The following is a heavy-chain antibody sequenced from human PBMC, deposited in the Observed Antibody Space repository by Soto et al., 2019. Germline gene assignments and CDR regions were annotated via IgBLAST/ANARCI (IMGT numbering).Heavy chain of an antibody. CDR1: GGTFSSYA. V-gene: IGHV1-69*13. D-gene: IGHD3-3*01. CDR3: ARVESRRYDFWSGYPYYYYYGMDV. Sequence: SVKVSCNASGGTFSSYAISWVRQAPGQGLEWMGGIIPIFGTANYAQKFQGRVTITADESTSTAYMELSSLRSEDTAVYYCARVESRRYDFWSGYPYYYYYGMDVWGQGTTVTVSS. J-gene: IGHJ6*02. CDR2: IIPIFGTA.